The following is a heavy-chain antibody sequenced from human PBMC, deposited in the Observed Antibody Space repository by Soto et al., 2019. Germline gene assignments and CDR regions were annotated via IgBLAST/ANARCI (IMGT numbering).Heavy chain of an antibody. CDR1: GGSFSGYY. D-gene: IGHD3-3*01. Sequence: SETLSLTCAVYGGSFSGYYWSWIRQPPGKGLEWIGEINHSGSTNYNPSLKSRVTISVDTSKNQFSLKLSSVTAADTAVYYCARGVTSVDFWSGYSTPTWFDPWGQGTLVTVSS. V-gene: IGHV4-34*01. J-gene: IGHJ5*02. CDR2: INHSGST. CDR3: ARGVTSVDFWSGYSTPTWFDP.